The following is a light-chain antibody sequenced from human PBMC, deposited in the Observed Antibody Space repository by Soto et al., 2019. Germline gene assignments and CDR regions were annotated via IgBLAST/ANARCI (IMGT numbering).Light chain of an antibody. J-gene: IGKJ1*01. V-gene: IGKV1-39*01. Sequence: DIQMTQSPSSLSTSVGDRLTITCRASQSITNYLNWYQHKPGKVPKLLIYAASRLQSGVPSRFSGSGSGTDFTLTISSLQPEDFATYYCQQSYITPWTFDQGTKVEIK. CDR2: AAS. CDR1: QSITNY. CDR3: QQSYITPWT.